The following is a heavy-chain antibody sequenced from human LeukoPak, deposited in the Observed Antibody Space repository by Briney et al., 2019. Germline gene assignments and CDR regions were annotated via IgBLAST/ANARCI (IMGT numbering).Heavy chain of an antibody. CDR3: ARGFVVVPAADGSFDY. V-gene: IGHV4-30-4*01. Sequence: SQTLSLTCTVSGGSISRGDYYWSWIRQPPGQDLEWIGYVYYSGSTYYNPSLKSRVTISVDTSKNQFSLKLSSVTAADTAVYYCARGFVVVPAADGSFDYWGQGTLVIVSS. CDR2: VYYSGST. D-gene: IGHD2-2*01. J-gene: IGHJ4*02. CDR1: GGSISRGDYY.